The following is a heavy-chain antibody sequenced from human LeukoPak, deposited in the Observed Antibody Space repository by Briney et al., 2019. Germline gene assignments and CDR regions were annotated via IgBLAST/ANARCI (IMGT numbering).Heavy chain of an antibody. D-gene: IGHD6-13*01. CDR2: IYYSGST. V-gene: IGHV4-31*01. Sequence: SETLSLTCTVSGGSISSGGYYWSWIRQHPGKGLEWIGYIYYSGSTYYNPSLKSQVTISVDTSKNQFSLKLSSVTAADTAVYYCAREGVAAAGTSFGWFDPWGQGTLVTVSS. CDR1: GGSISSGGYY. CDR3: AREGVAAAGTSFGWFDP. J-gene: IGHJ5*02.